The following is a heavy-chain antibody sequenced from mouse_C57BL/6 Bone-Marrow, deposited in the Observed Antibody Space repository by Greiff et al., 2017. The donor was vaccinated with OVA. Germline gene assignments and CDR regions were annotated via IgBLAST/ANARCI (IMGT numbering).Heavy chain of an antibody. CDR3: ARSLYYYGSSYDYFDY. Sequence: QVQLQQPGAELVMPGASVKLSCKASGYTFTSYLMHWVKQRPGQGLEWIGEIDPSDSYTNYNQKFKGKSTLTVDKSSSTAYMQLSSLTSEDSAVYYCARSLYYYGSSYDYFDYWGQGTTLTVSS. CDR1: GYTFTSYL. J-gene: IGHJ2*01. D-gene: IGHD1-1*01. V-gene: IGHV1-69*01. CDR2: IDPSDSYT.